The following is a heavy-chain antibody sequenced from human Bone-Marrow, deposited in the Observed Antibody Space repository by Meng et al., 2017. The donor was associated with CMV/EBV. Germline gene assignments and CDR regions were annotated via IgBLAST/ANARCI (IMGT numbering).Heavy chain of an antibody. V-gene: IGHV3-21*01. CDR2: ISSSSSYI. D-gene: IGHD2-2*01. Sequence: GGSLRLSCAASGFTFSSYSMNWVRQAPGKGLEWVSSISSSSSYIYYADSVKGRFTISRDNAKNSLYLQMNSLRAEDTAVYYCARDRLRGVVEPAGTLNWFDPWGQGTLVTVSS. CDR3: ARDRLRGVVEPAGTLNWFDP. CDR1: GFTFSSYS. J-gene: IGHJ5*02.